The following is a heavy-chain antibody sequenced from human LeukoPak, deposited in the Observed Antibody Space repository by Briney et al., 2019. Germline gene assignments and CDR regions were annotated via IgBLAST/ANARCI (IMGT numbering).Heavy chain of an antibody. V-gene: IGHV1-24*01. J-gene: IGHJ5*02. Sequence: GASVKVSCKVSGYTLTELSMHWVRQAPGKGLEWMGGFDPEDGETIYAQKFQGRVTMTEDTSTDTAYMELSSLRSKDTAVYYCATVAYCSGGSCSPDLYNWFDPWGQGTLVTVSS. CDR1: GYTLTELS. CDR2: FDPEDGET. D-gene: IGHD2-15*01. CDR3: ATVAYCSGGSCSPDLYNWFDP.